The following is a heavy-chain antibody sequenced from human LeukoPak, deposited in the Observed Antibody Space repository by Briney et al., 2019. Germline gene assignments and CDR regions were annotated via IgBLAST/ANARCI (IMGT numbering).Heavy chain of an antibody. CDR3: ARERYGDPFDY. V-gene: IGHV3-33*01. CDR2: IWYDGSNK. D-gene: IGHD4-17*01. CDR1: GFTFSSYG. J-gene: IGHJ4*02. Sequence: GRSLRLSCAASGFTFSSYGMHRVRQAPGKGLEWVAVIWYDGSNKYYADSVKGRFTISRDNSKNTLYLQMNSLRAEDTAVYYCARERYGDPFDYWGQGTLVTVSS.